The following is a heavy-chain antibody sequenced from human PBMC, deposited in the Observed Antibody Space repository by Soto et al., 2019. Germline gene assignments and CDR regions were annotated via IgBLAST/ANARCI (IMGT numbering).Heavy chain of an antibody. CDR3: RKSALGYCSCGSCYRPPYFDY. J-gene: IGHJ4*02. CDR1: GFTFSNYA. V-gene: IGHV3-23*04. Sequence: EVQLVDSGGGLVQPGGSLRLSCAASGFTFSNYAMSWVRQAPGKGLEWVSGVGGSGDSTYYADSVKVRFTISRSNAKNTLYLKKNSLRAEDTAIYNCRKSALGYCSCGSCYRPPYFDYWGQGTLVTVSS. CDR2: VGGSGDST. D-gene: IGHD2-15*01.